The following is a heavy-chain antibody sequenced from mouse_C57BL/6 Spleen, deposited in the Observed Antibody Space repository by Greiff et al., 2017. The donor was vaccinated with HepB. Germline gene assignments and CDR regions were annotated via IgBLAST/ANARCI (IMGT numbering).Heavy chain of an antibody. Sequence: QVQLKQPGAELVKPGASVKVSCKASGYTFTSYWMHWVKQRPGQGLEWIGRIHPSDSDTNYNQKFKGKATLTVDKSSSTAYMQLSSLTSEDSAVYYCAIWEVTYYFDYWGQGTTLTVSS. CDR3: AIWEVTYYFDY. V-gene: IGHV1-74*01. CDR1: GYTFTSYW. J-gene: IGHJ2*01. CDR2: IHPSDSDT. D-gene: IGHD2-2*01.